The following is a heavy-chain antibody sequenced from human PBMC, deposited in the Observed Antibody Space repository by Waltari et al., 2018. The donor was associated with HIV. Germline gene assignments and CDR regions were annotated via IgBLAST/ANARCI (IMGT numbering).Heavy chain of an antibody. J-gene: IGHJ5*02. CDR3: AHISYSGSYTGRYGFDP. D-gene: IGHD1-26*01. Sequence: QITLKESGPSLVKPTQTLTLTCTFSGFSLRTSGVGVAWIRQTPGKALEWLALIYWNDIKEYSPKLMRWLSISKYTSKNVVVLTRTSMRPLDAGTYYCAHISYSGSYTGRYGFDPWGQGARVSVSS. V-gene: IGHV2-5*01. CDR2: IYWNDIK. CDR1: GFSLRTSGVG.